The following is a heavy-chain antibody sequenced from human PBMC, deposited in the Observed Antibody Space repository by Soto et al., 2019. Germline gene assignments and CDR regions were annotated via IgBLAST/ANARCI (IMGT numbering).Heavy chain of an antibody. Sequence: SETLSLTCTVSGGSISGSYYYWGWIRQSPGKGLEWIASIYYSGSPYYNPSLKSRVTISVDTSKNQFSLKLTSVTAADTAVYYCARHTYCGGDCYLGPISAQYFDYWGQGTLVTVSS. D-gene: IGHD2-21*02. CDR1: GGSISGSYYY. CDR2: IYYSGSP. V-gene: IGHV4-39*01. CDR3: ARHTYCGGDCYLGPISAQYFDY. J-gene: IGHJ4*02.